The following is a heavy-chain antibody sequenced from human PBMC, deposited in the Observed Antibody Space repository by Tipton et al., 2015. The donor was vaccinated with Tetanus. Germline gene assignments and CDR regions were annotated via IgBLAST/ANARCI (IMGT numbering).Heavy chain of an antibody. V-gene: IGHV1-69*01. Sequence: QLVQSGAEVKKPGSSVKVSCKASGGTFSSYAISWVRQAPGQGLEWMGGIIPIFGTANYAQKFQGRVTITADESTSPAYMELSSLRSEDTAVYYCASTLPESANDAFDIWGQGTMVTVSS. CDR1: GGTFSSYA. CDR3: ASTLPESANDAFDI. CDR2: IIPIFGTA. J-gene: IGHJ3*02.